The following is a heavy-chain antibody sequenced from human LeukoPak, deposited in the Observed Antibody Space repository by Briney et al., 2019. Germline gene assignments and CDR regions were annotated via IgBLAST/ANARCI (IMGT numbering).Heavy chain of an antibody. CDR2: ISYDGSEK. D-gene: IGHD3-22*01. CDR3: AKHPTYYYDSSGYYGYFDY. V-gene: IGHV3-30-3*01. Sequence: GRSLRLSCAASGFTFSSYPMHWVRQAPGKGLEWVAVISYDGSEKHYADPVKGRFTISRDNSKNTLYLQMNSLRAEDTAVYYCAKHPTYYYDSSGYYGYFDYWGQGTLVTVSS. J-gene: IGHJ4*02. CDR1: GFTFSSYP.